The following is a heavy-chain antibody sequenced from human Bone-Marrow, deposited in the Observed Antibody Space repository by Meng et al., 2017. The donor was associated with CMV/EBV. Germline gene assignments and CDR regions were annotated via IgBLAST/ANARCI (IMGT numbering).Heavy chain of an antibody. D-gene: IGHD6-19*01. CDR1: GFTFSSYS. J-gene: IGHJ6*02. CDR3: ARDWGDYSSGWETDYYYYGMDV. V-gene: IGHV3-21*01. Sequence: GGSLRLSCAASGFTFSSYSMNWVRQAPGKGLEWVSSISSSSSYIYYADSVKGRFTISRDNAKNSLYLQMNSLRAEDTAVYYCARDWGDYSSGWETDYYYYGMDVWGQGTTVTVSS. CDR2: ISSSSSYI.